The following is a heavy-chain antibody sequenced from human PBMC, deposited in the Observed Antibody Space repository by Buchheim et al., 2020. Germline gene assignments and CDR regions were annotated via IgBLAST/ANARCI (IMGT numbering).Heavy chain of an antibody. CDR1: GYSFTSYW. CDR2: IYPGDSDT. V-gene: IGHV5-51*01. D-gene: IGHD3-22*01. CDR3: ARVPYYYDSSGYYDPTPHYYFDY. Sequence: EVQLVQSGAEVKKPGESLKISCKGSGYSFTSYWIGWVRQMPGKGLEWMGIIYPGDSDTRYSPSFQGQVTISADKSNSTAYPQWSSLKASDTAMYYCARVPYYYDSSGYYDPTPHYYFDYWGQGTL. J-gene: IGHJ4*02.